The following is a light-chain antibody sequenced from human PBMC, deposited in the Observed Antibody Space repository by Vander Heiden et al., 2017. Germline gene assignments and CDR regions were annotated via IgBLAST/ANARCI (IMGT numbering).Light chain of an antibody. Sequence: EMVLTQPPVSVSLSQAERATLSCRASLCVRTGFARYQQKPGQDPRHITYGASTRAAASPARFSGSGAGTELTLTISSLQSEDFAVYYCQQYYIWHPTTFGQGTRVEIK. CDR3: QQYYIWHPTT. CDR1: LCVRTG. J-gene: IGKJ1*01. CDR2: GAS. V-gene: IGKV3-15*01.